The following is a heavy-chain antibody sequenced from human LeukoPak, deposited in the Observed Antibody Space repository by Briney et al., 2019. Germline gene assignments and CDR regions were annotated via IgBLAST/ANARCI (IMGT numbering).Heavy chain of an antibody. CDR3: TLQLVRWFDP. Sequence: GGSLRLSCAASGFTFNNAWMNWVRQAPWKGLEWVGRIKSKTDGGTIDYAAPVKGRITISRDDSKNTLYPQMNSLKTEDTAVYYCTLQLVRWFDPWGQGTLVTVSS. V-gene: IGHV3-15*01. J-gene: IGHJ5*02. CDR1: GFTFNNAW. CDR2: IKSKTDGGTI. D-gene: IGHD1-1*01.